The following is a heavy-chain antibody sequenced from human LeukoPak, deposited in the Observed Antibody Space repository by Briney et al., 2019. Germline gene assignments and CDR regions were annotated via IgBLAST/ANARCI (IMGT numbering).Heavy chain of an antibody. J-gene: IGHJ6*02. CDR3: ARSYGLKGDYHGMDV. D-gene: IGHD5-18*01. CDR1: GGSISSYY. Sequence: NPSETLSLTCTVSGGSISSYYWNWIRQPPGKGLEWIGYIYYSGSTNYNPSLKSRVTISVDTSKNQFSLKMSSVTAADTAMYYCARSYGLKGDYHGMDVWGQGTRDTVSS. V-gene: IGHV4-59*08. CDR2: IYYSGST.